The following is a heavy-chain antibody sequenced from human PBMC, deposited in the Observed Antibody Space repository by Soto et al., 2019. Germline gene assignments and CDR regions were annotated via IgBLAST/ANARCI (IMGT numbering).Heavy chain of an antibody. V-gene: IGHV2-70*01. J-gene: IGHJ6*02. CDR3: ARTPGYYDSSGYYYYYYYYGMDV. CDR2: IDWDDDK. D-gene: IGHD3-22*01. CDR1: GFSLSTSGMC. Sequence: SGPTLVNPTQTLTLTCTFSGFSLSTSGMCVSWIRQPPGKALEWLALIDWDDDKYYSTSLKTRLTISKDTSKNQVVLTMTNMDPVDTATYYCARTPGYYDSSGYYYYYYYYGMDVWGQGTTVTVSS.